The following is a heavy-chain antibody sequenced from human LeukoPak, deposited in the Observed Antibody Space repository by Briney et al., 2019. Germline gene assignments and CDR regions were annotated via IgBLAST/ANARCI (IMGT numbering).Heavy chain of an antibody. CDR1: GFSFSGYV. J-gene: IGHJ6*02. V-gene: IGHV3-23*01. CDR2: ISGSGGST. Sequence: GGSLRLSCVVSGFSFSGYVMSWVRQPPGKGLKWVSDISGSGGSTYYADSVKGRFTISRDNSKNTLYLQMDSLRAEDTAVYYCAGRRRDGYSYYYGMDVWGQGTTVTVSS. CDR3: AGRRRDGYSYYYGMDV. D-gene: IGHD5-24*01.